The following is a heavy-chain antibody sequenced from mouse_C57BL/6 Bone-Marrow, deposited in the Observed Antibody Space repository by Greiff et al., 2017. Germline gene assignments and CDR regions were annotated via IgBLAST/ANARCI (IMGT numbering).Heavy chain of an antibody. V-gene: IGHV1-50*01. D-gene: IGHD1-1*01. CDR3: ARPPDYYGSSYLSYWYFDV. Sequence: VQLQESGAELVKPGASVKLSCKASGYTFTSYWLQWVKQRPGQGLEWIGEIDPSDSYTNYNQKFKGKATLTVDTSSSTAYMQLSSLTSEDSAVYYCARPPDYYGSSYLSYWYFDVWGTGTTVTVSS. CDR1: GYTFTSYW. CDR2: IDPSDSYT. J-gene: IGHJ1*03.